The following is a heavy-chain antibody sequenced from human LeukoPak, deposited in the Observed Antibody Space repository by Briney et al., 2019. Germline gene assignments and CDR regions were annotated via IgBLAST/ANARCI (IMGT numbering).Heavy chain of an antibody. Sequence: GASVKVSCKASGGTFSSYAISWVRQAPGQGLEWMGRIIPILGIANYAQKFQGIVTITADKSTSTAYMELSSLRSEDTAVYYCARGAKKSGWYPNGYFDYWGQGTLVTVSS. D-gene: IGHD6-19*01. V-gene: IGHV1-69*04. J-gene: IGHJ4*02. CDR3: ARGAKKSGWYPNGYFDY. CDR2: IIPILGIA. CDR1: GGTFSSYA.